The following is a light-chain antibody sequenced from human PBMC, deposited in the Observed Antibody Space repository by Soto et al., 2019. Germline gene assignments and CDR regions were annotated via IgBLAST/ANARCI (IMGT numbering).Light chain of an antibody. CDR1: ETISTF. CDR2: AAS. J-gene: IGKJ5*01. Sequence: DIQLTQSPSSLSASVGDRATMTCRASETISTFLNWYQHKPGKAPKLLISAASRLQSGVPPRFSGSGSGTDFTLTINSLRPEDFASYYCQQSYSSSPITFGPGTRLEIK. CDR3: QQSYSSSPIT. V-gene: IGKV1-39*01.